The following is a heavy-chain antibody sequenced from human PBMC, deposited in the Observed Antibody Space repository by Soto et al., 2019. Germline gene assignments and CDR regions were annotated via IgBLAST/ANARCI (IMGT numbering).Heavy chain of an antibody. V-gene: IGHV4-59*01. CDR1: GCSISSYY. Sequence: SETLSLTCTFSGCSISSYYWSWIRQPPGKGLEWIGYIYYSGSTNYNPSLKSRVTISVDTSKNQFSLKLSSVTAADTAVYYCARVYGLDLFDYWGQGTLVTVSS. J-gene: IGHJ4*02. D-gene: IGHD2-8*01. CDR2: IYYSGST. CDR3: ARVYGLDLFDY.